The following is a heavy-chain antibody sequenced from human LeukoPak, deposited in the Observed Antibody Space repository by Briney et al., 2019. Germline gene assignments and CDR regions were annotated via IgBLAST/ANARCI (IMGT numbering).Heavy chain of an antibody. CDR1: GYASSSGYY. CDR2: IYHSGST. Sequence: SDTLSITYTVAGYASSSGYYWGWNRQPPGKELERIGSIYHSGSTYYNPSLKSRVTISVDTSKNQFSLKLSSVTAADTAVYYCARDGTYWMTTVTTLAFDIWGQGTMVTVSS. J-gene: IGHJ3*02. CDR3: ARDGTYWMTTVTTLAFDI. V-gene: IGHV4-38-2*02. D-gene: IGHD4-17*01.